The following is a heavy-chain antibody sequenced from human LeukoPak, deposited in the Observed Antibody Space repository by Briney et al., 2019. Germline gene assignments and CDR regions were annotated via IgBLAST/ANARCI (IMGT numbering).Heavy chain of an antibody. V-gene: IGHV4-4*02. Sequence: YPSETLSLTCAVSGGSIISEDWWNWLRQSPGKRLEWIGEISHSGDTAYDPSLKNRVTISVDKSKNQFSLKLSSVTAADTAVYYCARDGPSSGWLKARRDNWFDPWGQGTLVTVSS. D-gene: IGHD6-19*01. CDR2: ISHSGDT. J-gene: IGHJ5*02. CDR1: GGSIISEDW. CDR3: ARDGPSSGWLKARRDNWFDP.